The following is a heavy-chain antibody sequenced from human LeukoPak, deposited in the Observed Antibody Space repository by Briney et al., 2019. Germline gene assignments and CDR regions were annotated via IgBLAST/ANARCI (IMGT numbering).Heavy chain of an antibody. CDR3: ARDFIVATIHYGMDV. CDR2: ISSSSSYI. V-gene: IGHV3-21*01. CDR1: GFTFSSYS. D-gene: IGHD5-12*01. Sequence: KPGGSLRLSCAASGFTFSSYSMNWVRQAPGKGLEWVSSISSSSSYIYYADSVKGRFTISRDNAKNSLYLQMNSLRAEDTAVYYCARDFIVATIHYGMDVWGQGTTVTVPS. J-gene: IGHJ6*02.